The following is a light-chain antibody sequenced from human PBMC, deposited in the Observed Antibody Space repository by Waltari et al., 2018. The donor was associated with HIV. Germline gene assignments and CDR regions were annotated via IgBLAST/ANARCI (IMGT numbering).Light chain of an antibody. Sequence: DIVMTQSPLSLSVTPGEPASISCTSSQSLLHNNRYNYLDWYLQRPGQSPQLLIYLGSNRASGVPGRFSGSGSGTDFTLKISRVEAEDVGVYYCMQAQQSPNTFGQGTKLEIK. CDR2: LGS. J-gene: IGKJ2*01. CDR1: QSLLHNNRYNY. CDR3: MQAQQSPNT. V-gene: IGKV2-28*01.